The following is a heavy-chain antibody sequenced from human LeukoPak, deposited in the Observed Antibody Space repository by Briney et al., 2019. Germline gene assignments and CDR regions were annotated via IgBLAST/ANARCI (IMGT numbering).Heavy chain of an antibody. CDR3: ARGYCSSTSCHLAEYFQH. Sequence: ASVKVSCKASGYTFTSYYMHWVRQAPGQGLEWMGIINPSGGSTSYAQKFQGRVTMTRDTSTSTVYMELSSLRSEDTAVYYCARGYCSSTSCHLAEYFQHWGQGTLVTVSS. CDR1: GYTFTSYY. CDR2: INPSGGST. D-gene: IGHD2-2*01. V-gene: IGHV1-46*01. J-gene: IGHJ1*01.